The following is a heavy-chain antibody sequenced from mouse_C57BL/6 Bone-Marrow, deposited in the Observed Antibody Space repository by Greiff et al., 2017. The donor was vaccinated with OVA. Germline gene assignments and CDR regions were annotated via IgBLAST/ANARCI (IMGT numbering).Heavy chain of an antibody. J-gene: IGHJ4*01. V-gene: IGHV5-12*01. CDR3: ARHDDWRLYAMDY. CDR1: GFTFSDYY. D-gene: IGHD2-4*01. Sequence: EVKLMESGGGLVQPGGSLKLSCAASGFTFSDYYMYWVRQTPEKRLEWVAYISNGGGSTYYPDTVKGRFTISRDNAKNTLYLQMSRLKSEDTAMYYCARHDDWRLYAMDYWGQGTSVTVSS. CDR2: ISNGGGST.